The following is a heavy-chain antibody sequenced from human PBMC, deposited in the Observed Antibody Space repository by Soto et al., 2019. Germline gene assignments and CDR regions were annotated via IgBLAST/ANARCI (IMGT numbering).Heavy chain of an antibody. CDR1: RGSFSSYY. D-gene: IGHD2-21*01. V-gene: IGHV4-34*01. J-gene: IGHJ6*02. CDR2: INHSGST. Sequence: PSETLSLTCAVYRGSFSSYYWGWIRQPPGKGLEWIGDINHSGSTNYNPSLKSRVTISADTSKNQFSLKLSSVTAADTAVYFCARGPSEFIVVGHYYGMDVWGQGTKVTVSS. CDR3: ARGPSEFIVVGHYYGMDV.